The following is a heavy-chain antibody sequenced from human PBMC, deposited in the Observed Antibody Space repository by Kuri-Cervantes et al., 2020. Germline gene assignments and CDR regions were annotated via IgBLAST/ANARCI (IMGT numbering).Heavy chain of an antibody. CDR3: RGSGNYDY. CDR2: ISWDGGST. V-gene: IGHV3-43D*03. CDR1: GFTFRSYD. D-gene: IGHD3-10*01. J-gene: IGHJ4*02. Sequence: GESLKISCAASGFTFRSYDMHWVRQAPGKGLEWVSLISWDGGSTYYADSVKGRFTISRDNSKNSLYLQMNSLRVEDTALYYCRGSGNYDYWGQGTLVTVSS.